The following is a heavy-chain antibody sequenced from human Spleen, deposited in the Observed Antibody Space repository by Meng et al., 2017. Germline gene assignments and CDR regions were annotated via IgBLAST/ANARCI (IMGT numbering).Heavy chain of an antibody. CDR1: CWSFSDYY. D-gene: IGHD3-9*01. J-gene: IGHJ4*02. CDR2: INHSGST. V-gene: IGHV4-34*01. CDR3: ASWSRYFDWLLPDY. Sequence: QVHLAQWVEGLFKPSETLLLTGCVSCWSFSDYYWSWIRQPPGTGLEWIEEINHSGSTNYNPSLESRATISVDTSKNQFSLKLSSVTAADTAVYYCASWSRYFDWLLPDYWGQGTLVTVSS.